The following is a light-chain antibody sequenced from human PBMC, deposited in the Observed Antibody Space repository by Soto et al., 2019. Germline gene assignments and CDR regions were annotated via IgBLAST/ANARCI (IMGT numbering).Light chain of an antibody. CDR2: DVD. Sequence: QSVLTQPRSVSGSPGQSVTISCTGTSSDVGGYDFVSWYQQHPGKAPRLIIFDVDQRPSGVPDRFSGSKSVNTASLNIAGLRGEDEADYYCCSYAGSSLAIFGGGTKLTVL. J-gene: IGLJ2*01. CDR1: SSDVGGYDF. CDR3: CSYAGSSLAI. V-gene: IGLV2-11*01.